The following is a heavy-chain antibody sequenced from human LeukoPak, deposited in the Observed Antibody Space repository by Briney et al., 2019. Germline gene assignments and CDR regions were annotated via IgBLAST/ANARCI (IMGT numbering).Heavy chain of an antibody. Sequence: ASVKVSFKASGYTFTRYDINWVRQATGQGLEWMGWMNPNSGNTGYAQKFQGRVTMTRNTSISTAYMELSSLRSEDTAVYYCARGQYYDILTGYYYYYGMDVWGQGTTVTVSS. D-gene: IGHD3-9*01. J-gene: IGHJ6*02. CDR1: GYTFTRYD. CDR3: ARGQYYDILTGYYYYYGMDV. V-gene: IGHV1-8*01. CDR2: MNPNSGNT.